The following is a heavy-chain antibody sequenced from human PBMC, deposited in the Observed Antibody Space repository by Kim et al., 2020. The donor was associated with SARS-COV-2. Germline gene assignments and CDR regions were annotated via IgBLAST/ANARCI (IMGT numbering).Heavy chain of an antibody. J-gene: IGHJ6*02. V-gene: IGHV6-1*01. Sequence: SQTLSLTCAISGDSVSSHSAVWNWIRQSPSRGLEWLGRTYYGSKWSSNYAVSVKSRIIINADTSENQVSLQLNSVTPEDTAVYYCTRRLGRSSQYNGMDVWGQGTTVTVSS. CDR3: TRRLGRSSQYNGMDV. D-gene: IGHD6-19*01. CDR1: GDSVSSHSAV. CDR2: TYYGSKWSS.